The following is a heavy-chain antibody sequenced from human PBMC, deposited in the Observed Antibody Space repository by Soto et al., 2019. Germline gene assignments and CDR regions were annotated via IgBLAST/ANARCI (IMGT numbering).Heavy chain of an antibody. D-gene: IGHD5-12*01. J-gene: IGHJ4*02. CDR2: TRNKANSYTT. CDR1: GFTFSDHY. CDR3: AKLRGYSGYEIWDY. Sequence: GGSLRLSCAASGFTFSDHYMDWVRQAPGKGLEWVGRTRNKANSYTTEYAASVKGRFTISRDDSKNSLHLQMNSLKTEDTAVYYCAKLRGYSGYEIWDYWGQGTLVTVSS. V-gene: IGHV3-72*01.